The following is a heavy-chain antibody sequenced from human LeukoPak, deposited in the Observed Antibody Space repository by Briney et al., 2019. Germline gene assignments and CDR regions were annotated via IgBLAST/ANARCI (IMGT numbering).Heavy chain of an antibody. CDR2: ISNGGSTI. CDR1: GVTFSDYY. CDR3: ARVWLVTSFDL. V-gene: IGHV3-11*01. J-gene: IGHJ4*02. Sequence: GGSLRLSCTASGVTFSDYYMSWIRQAPGKGLEWLSHISNGGSTIDYADSVKGRFTISRDNAKHSLYLQMNSLRAEDTAVYYCARVWLVTSFDLWGQGTLVTVSS. D-gene: IGHD5-18*01.